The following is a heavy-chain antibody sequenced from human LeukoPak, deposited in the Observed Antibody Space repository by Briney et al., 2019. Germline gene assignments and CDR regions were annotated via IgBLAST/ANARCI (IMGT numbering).Heavy chain of an antibody. J-gene: IGHJ4*02. CDR2: IYPGDSDN. Sequence: GASLQISCKGSGSIFTSYWNGWGRPLPGKGLEGMGIIYPGDSDNRYSPSFEGQVTISADKSISTAYLQWRSLKASDTAMYYCATLERGSYRAYYFDYWGQGTLVTVSS. V-gene: IGHV5-51*01. CDR1: GSIFTSYW. CDR3: ATLERGSYRAYYFDY. D-gene: IGHD1-26*01.